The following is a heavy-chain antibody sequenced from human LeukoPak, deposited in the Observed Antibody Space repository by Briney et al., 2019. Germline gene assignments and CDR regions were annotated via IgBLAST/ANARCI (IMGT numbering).Heavy chain of an antibody. J-gene: IGHJ4*02. CDR1: GFTLNGYW. Sequence: GGSLRLSCAAPGFTLNGYWMHWVRQAPGKGLVWVSRINSDGSTTSYADSVKGRFTISRDNAKNTLFLQMNGLRAEDTAVYYCARVSLSSGCLSNWGQGTLVTVSS. V-gene: IGHV3-74*01. D-gene: IGHD6-19*01. CDR2: INSDGSTT. CDR3: ARVSLSSGCLSN.